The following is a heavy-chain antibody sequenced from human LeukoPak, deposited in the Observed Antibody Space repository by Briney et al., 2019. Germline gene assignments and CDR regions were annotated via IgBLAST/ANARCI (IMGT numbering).Heavy chain of an antibody. V-gene: IGHV4-59*02. CDR1: VGYVSGYY. D-gene: IGHD2-15*01. J-gene: IGHJ4*02. CDR2: VYYGGST. CDR3: ARIHRYCSGGACYVLDN. Sequence: SETLSLTCVVSVGYVSGYYWGWIRQPPWRGLEWIGYVYYGGSTNYNPSFKSRITISVDTSRNQFSLQLSSVTAADTAVYYCARIHRYCSGGACYVLDNWGQGTLVAVSS.